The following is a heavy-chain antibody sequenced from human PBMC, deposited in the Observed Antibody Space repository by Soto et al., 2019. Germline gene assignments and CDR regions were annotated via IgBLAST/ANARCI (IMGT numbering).Heavy chain of an antibody. Sequence: EVQLVESGGGLVQPGRSLRLSCAASGFTFDDYAMHWVRQAPGKGLEWVSGISWNSGIIGYADSVKGRFTISRDNAKNSLYLQMNRLRAEDTALYYCAKDRGLVLSFYFDYWGQGTLVTVSS. CDR1: GFTFDDYA. D-gene: IGHD6-19*01. J-gene: IGHJ4*02. CDR3: AKDRGLVLSFYFDY. CDR2: ISWNSGII. V-gene: IGHV3-9*01.